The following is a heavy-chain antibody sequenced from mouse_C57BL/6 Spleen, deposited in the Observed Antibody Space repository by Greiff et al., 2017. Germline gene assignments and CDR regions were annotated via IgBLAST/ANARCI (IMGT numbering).Heavy chain of an antibody. J-gene: IGHJ3*01. CDR3: TTCGYYLFAY. D-gene: IGHD2-3*01. CDR1: GYTFTDYE. CDR2: IDPETGGT. V-gene: IGHV1-15*01. Sequence: VQLQQSGAELVRPGASVTLSCKASGYTFTDYEMHWVKQTPVHGLEWIGAIDPETGGTAYNQKFKGKAILTADKSSSTAYMELRILTSEDSAVYYGTTCGYYLFAYWGQGTLVTVSA.